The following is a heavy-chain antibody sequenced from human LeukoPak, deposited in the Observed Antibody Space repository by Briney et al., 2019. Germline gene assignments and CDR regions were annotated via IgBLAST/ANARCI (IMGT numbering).Heavy chain of an antibody. CDR2: INWNGGIT. Sequence: GGSLRLSCLASGFTFDDYGMSWVRQAPGKGLEWVSGINWNGGITVYADSVKGRFTISRDNPNNTLYLQMHSLRAEDTAVYYCAREISRFGIWGQGTLVTVSS. CDR1: GFTFDDYG. J-gene: IGHJ4*02. CDR3: AREISRFGI. D-gene: IGHD3-16*01. V-gene: IGHV3-20*04.